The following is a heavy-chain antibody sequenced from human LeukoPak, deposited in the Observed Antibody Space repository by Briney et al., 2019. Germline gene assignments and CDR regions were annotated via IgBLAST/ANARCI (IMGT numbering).Heavy chain of an antibody. CDR2: IDSDGSGT. V-gene: IGHV3-74*01. Sequence: PGGSLRLSCAASGFTFSNYWMPWVRQVPGKGLVWVSRIDSDGSGTVYAASVKCRFTISRDNAKNMLYRQMNSLSAEDTAVDYLARGRVGLSALDRWGEGTLVAVSS. CDR1: GFTFSNYW. D-gene: IGHD2-15*01. J-gene: IGHJ4*02. CDR3: ARGRVGLSALDR.